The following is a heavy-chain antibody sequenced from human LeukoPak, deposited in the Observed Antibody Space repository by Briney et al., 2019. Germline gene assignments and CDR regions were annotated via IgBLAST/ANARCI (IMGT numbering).Heavy chain of an antibody. Sequence: PGGSLRLSCAASGFTFSSYAMHWVRQAPGKGLEYVSAISSNGGSTYYANSVKGRFTISRDNSKNTLYLQMGSLRAEDMAVYYCARDLYSSGWRYFDYWGQGTLVTVSS. J-gene: IGHJ4*02. CDR1: GFTFSSYA. CDR3: ARDLYSSGWRYFDY. CDR2: ISSNGGST. V-gene: IGHV3-64*01. D-gene: IGHD6-25*01.